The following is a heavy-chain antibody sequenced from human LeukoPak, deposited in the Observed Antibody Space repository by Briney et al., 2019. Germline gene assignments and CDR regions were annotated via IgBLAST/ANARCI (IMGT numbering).Heavy chain of an antibody. CDR3: ARVRGLEWLLKHLDS. CDR1: GFTFSTYE. Sequence: PGGSLRLSCTASGFTFSTYEMNWVRQAPGKGLEWVSYVSGSGYPIYHADPVKGRFTISRDNAKNSLYLQMNSLRAEDTAIYYCARVRGLEWLLKHLDSWGQGTLVTVSS. J-gene: IGHJ4*02. V-gene: IGHV3-48*03. CDR2: VSGSGYPI. D-gene: IGHD3-3*01.